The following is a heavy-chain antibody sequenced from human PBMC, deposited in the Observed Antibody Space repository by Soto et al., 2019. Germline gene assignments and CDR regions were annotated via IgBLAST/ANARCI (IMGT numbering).Heavy chain of an antibody. Sequence: QVQLQQWGAGLLKPSETLSLTCAVYGGSFSGYYWSWIRQPSGKGLEWIGEINHSGSTNYNPSLKSRVTISVDTSKNQFSLKLSSVTAADTAVYYCARESSTSCYDYWGQGTLVTVSS. V-gene: IGHV4-34*01. CDR3: ARESSTSCYDY. CDR1: GGSFSGYY. D-gene: IGHD2-2*01. CDR2: INHSGST. J-gene: IGHJ4*02.